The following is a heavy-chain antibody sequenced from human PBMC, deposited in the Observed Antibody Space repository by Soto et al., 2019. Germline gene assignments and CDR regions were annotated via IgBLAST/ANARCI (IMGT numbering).Heavy chain of an antibody. J-gene: IGHJ4*02. V-gene: IGHV3-48*01. D-gene: IGHD3-10*01. CDR3: ARSLGGSNVNFDY. CDR2: ISSSSSDI. Sequence: PGGSLRLSCAASEFTFSSDHMNWVRQAPGKGLEWISYISSSSSDIYYADSVKGRFTISRDNSKNTLYLQMNSLRAEDTAVYYCARSLGGSNVNFDYWGQGTLVTVSS. CDR1: EFTFSSDH.